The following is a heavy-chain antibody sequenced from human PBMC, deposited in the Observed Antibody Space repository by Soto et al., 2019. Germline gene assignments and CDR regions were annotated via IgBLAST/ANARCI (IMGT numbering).Heavy chain of an antibody. CDR1: GGTFSSYA. CDR2: IIPIFGTA. D-gene: IGHD6-19*01. Sequence: GASVKVSCKASGGTFSSYAISWVRQAPGQGLEWMGGIIPIFGTANYAQKFQGRVTITADESTSTAYMELSSLRSEDTAVYYCASKEEVAAGFDYWGQGTLVTVSS. V-gene: IGHV1-69*13. CDR3: ASKEEVAAGFDY. J-gene: IGHJ4*02.